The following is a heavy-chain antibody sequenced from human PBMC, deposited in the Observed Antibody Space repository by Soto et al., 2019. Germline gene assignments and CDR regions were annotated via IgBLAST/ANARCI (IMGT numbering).Heavy chain of an antibody. CDR3: ARDAKMYSSGWYIAY. CDR2: IYHSGST. Sequence: QVQLQESGPGLVKPSGTLSLTCAVSGGSISSSNWWSWVRQPPGKGLERIGEIYHSGSTNYNPSLKSRVTISVEKSKNQFSRKLSSVTAADTAVYYCARDAKMYSSGWYIAYWGQGTLVTVSS. D-gene: IGHD6-19*01. J-gene: IGHJ4*02. V-gene: IGHV4-4*02. CDR1: GGSISSSNW.